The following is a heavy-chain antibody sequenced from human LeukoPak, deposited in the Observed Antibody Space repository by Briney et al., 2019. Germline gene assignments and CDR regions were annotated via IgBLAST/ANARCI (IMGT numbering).Heavy chain of an antibody. V-gene: IGHV4-34*01. CDR3: ARRGYDFWSGYQHFDY. CDR1: GGSFSGYY. J-gene: IGHJ4*02. D-gene: IGHD3-3*01. CDR2: INHSGST. Sequence: SETLSLTCAVYGGSFSGYYWSWIRQPPGKGLEWIGEINHSGSTNYNPSLKSRVTISVDTSKNQFSLKLSSVTAADTAVYYCARRGYDFWSGYQHFDYWGQGTLVTVSS.